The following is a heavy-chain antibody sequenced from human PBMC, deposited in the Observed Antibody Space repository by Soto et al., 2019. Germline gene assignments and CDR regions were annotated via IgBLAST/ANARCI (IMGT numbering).Heavy chain of an antibody. V-gene: IGHV3-74*01. J-gene: IGHJ4*02. Sequence: PGGSLRLSCAASGFTFSSYWMHWVRQAPGKGLVWVSRLNPDGSDTRHADSVKGRFTISRDNDKNTLYLQLNSLRAEDTAVYYCARTTYYYDNLGQGVLLTVSS. CDR1: GFTFSSYW. D-gene: IGHD1-1*01. CDR3: ARTTYYYDN. CDR2: LNPDGSDT.